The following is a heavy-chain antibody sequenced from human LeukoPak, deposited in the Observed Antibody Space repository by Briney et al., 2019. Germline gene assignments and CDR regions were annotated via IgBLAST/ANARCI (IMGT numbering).Heavy chain of an antibody. J-gene: IGHJ4*02. CDR1: GYTFTSYG. Sequence: ASVKVSCKASGYTFTSYGISWVRQAPGQGLEWMGWISAYNGNTNYAQKLQGRVTMTTDTSTSTAYMELRSLRSDDTAVYYCARGRRGYSYGYSVSYYFDYWGQGTLVTVSS. CDR2: ISAYNGNT. D-gene: IGHD5-18*01. V-gene: IGHV1-18*01. CDR3: ARGRRGYSYGYSVSYYFDY.